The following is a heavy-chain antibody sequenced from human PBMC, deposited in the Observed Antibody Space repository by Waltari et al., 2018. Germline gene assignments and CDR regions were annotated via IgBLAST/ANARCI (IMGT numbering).Heavy chain of an antibody. V-gene: IGHV1-69*01. J-gene: IGHJ3*02. CDR1: GGTFSISA. CDR2: IIPIFGTA. D-gene: IGHD3-9*01. Sequence: QVQLVQSGAEGKKPGAPVKVSCKASGGTFSISAISWVRQAPGQGPEWMGGIIPIFGTANYAQKFQGRVTITADESTSTAYMELSSLRSEDTAVYYCAREHILTGYPAFDIWGQGTMVTVSS. CDR3: AREHILTGYPAFDI.